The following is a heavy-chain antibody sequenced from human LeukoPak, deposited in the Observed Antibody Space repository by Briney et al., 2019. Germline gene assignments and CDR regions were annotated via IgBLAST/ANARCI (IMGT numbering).Heavy chain of an antibody. J-gene: IGHJ6*03. CDR3: ARDRPYYYYMDV. CDR2: ISSSSSTI. V-gene: IGHV3-48*01. CDR1: GFTFSSYS. Sequence: PGGSLRLSCAASGFTFSSYSMNWVRQAPGKGLEWVSYISSSSSTIYYADSVKGRFTISRDNAKNSLYLQMNSLRAEDTAVYYCARDRPYYYYMDVWGKGTTVTVSS.